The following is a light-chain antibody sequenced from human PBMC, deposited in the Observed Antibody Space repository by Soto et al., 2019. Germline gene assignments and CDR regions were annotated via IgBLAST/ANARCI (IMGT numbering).Light chain of an antibody. V-gene: IGKV1-5*03. Sequence: DIQMTQSPSTLSASVGDRVTITCRASQSISSWLAWHQQKSGKAPKLLIYKASNLESGVPSRFSGSGSGTEFTLTISSLQPDDFATYYCQQHTSYPLTFGGGTKVEIK. J-gene: IGKJ4*01. CDR2: KAS. CDR1: QSISSW. CDR3: QQHTSYPLT.